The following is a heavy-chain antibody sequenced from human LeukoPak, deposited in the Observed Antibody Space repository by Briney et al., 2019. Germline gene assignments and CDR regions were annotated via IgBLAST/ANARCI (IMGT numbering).Heavy chain of an antibody. CDR3: ARESYDSSGNYPRDFDY. CDR2: ISSSSIYA. J-gene: IGHJ4*02. CDR1: GFTFSSNG. V-gene: IGHV3-21*01. D-gene: IGHD3-22*01. Sequence: GGPLRLSCAASGFTFSSNGMNWVRQSPGKGLEWVSSISSSSIYAHYSDSVKGRFSIFRDNANNLLYLQMTSLRAEDTAVYYCARESYDSSGNYPRDFDYWGQGTLVTVSS.